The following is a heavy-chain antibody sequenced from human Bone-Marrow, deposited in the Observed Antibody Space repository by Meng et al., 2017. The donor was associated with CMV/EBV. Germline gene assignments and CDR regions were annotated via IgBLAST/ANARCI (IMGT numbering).Heavy chain of an antibody. V-gene: IGHV3-74*01. CDR2: INSDGSST. J-gene: IGHJ3*02. D-gene: IGHD2-15*01. Sequence: LSLSCAASGFTFSSYWMHWVRQAPGKGLVWVSRINSDGSSTSYADSVKGRFTNSRDNAKNTLYLQMNSLRAEDTAVYYCAGGSSSSDAFDIWGEGTMVTVSS. CDR1: GFTFSSYW. CDR3: AGGSSSSDAFDI.